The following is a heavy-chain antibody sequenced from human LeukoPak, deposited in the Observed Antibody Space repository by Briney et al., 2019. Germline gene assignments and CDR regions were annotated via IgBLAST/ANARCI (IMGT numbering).Heavy chain of an antibody. CDR1: GGSISSGSYY. CDR2: IYTSGST. Sequence: SQTLSLTCTVSGGSISSGSYYWSWIRQPAGKGLEWIGRIYTSGSTNYNPSLKSRVTISVDTSKNQFSLKLSSVTAADTAVYYCAREATMIVEDKKPIWGQGTLVTVSS. V-gene: IGHV4-61*02. J-gene: IGHJ4*02. CDR3: AREATMIVEDKKPI. D-gene: IGHD3-22*01.